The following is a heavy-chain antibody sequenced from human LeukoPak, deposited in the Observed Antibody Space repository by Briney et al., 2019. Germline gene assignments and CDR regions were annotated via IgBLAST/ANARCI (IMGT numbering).Heavy chain of an antibody. CDR2: IRYDGSNK. CDR3: AKCQAPYDILTGSFY. J-gene: IGHJ4*02. V-gene: IGHV3-30*02. Sequence: GGSLRLSCAASGFTSSNYGLHWVRQAPGKGLEWVAFIRYDGSNKYYVESVKGRFTISRDNSKNTLYLEMNSLRAEDTAVYYCAKCQAPYDILTGSFYWGQGTLVTVSS. CDR1: GFTSSNYG. D-gene: IGHD3-9*01.